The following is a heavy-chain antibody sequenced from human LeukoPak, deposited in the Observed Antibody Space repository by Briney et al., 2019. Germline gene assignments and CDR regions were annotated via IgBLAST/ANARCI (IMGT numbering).Heavy chain of an antibody. CDR3: ATKDAGGTYSFDY. J-gene: IGHJ4*02. CDR2: IYTSGIT. D-gene: IGHD1-26*01. CDR1: GFTVSSNF. V-gene: IGHV3-66*01. Sequence: PGGSLRLSCVVSGFTVSSNFMSWVRQAPGKGPEWVSVIYTSGITYYADSVRGRFTISRDNSKNTLYLQMDSLTADDTAVYYCATKDAGGTYSFDYWGQGTLVTVSS.